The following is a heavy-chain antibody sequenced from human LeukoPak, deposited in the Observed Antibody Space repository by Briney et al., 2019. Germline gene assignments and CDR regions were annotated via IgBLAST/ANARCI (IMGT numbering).Heavy chain of an antibody. Sequence: GGSLRLSCAASGFTFSSYEMNWVRQAPGKGLEWVSYISSSGSTIHYADSVKGRFTISRDNAKNSLYLQMNSLRAEETAVYYCARALYNWNDREIWFDPWGQGTLVTVSS. CDR2: ISSSGSTI. V-gene: IGHV3-48*03. D-gene: IGHD1-1*01. CDR3: ARALYNWNDREIWFDP. CDR1: GFTFSSYE. J-gene: IGHJ5*02.